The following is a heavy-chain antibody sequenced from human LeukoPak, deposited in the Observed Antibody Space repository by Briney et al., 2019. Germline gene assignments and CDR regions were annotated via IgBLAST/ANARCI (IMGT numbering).Heavy chain of an antibody. Sequence: ASVKASCKASGYTFTSYGISWVRQAPGQGLEWMGWISAYNGNTNYAQKLQGRVTMTTDTSTSTAYMELRSLRSDDTAVYYCARVIAAAGGDWFDPWGQGTLVTVSS. CDR1: GYTFTSYG. D-gene: IGHD6-13*01. J-gene: IGHJ5*02. V-gene: IGHV1-18*01. CDR3: ARVIAAAGGDWFDP. CDR2: ISAYNGNT.